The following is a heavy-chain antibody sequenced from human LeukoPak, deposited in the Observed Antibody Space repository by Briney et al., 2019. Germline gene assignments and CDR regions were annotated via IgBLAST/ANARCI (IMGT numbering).Heavy chain of an antibody. CDR1: GYTFPSYF. Sequence: ASVKVSCKASGYTFPSYFMHWVRQAPGQGLEWMGIINPSGGSTNNAQKFQGRVTMTRDTSTSTVYMELSSLRSEDTAVYYCARGYGGNSFYFDYWGQGTLVTVSS. J-gene: IGHJ4*02. V-gene: IGHV1-46*01. CDR2: INPSGGST. CDR3: ARGYGGNSFYFDY. D-gene: IGHD4-23*01.